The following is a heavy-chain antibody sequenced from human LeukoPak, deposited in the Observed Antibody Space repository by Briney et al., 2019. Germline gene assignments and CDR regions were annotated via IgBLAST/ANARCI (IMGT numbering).Heavy chain of an antibody. J-gene: IGHJ4*02. D-gene: IGHD3-10*01. Sequence: SETLSLTCTVSGGSISSGGYYWSWIRQHPGKGLEWIGEINHSGGTNYNPSLKSRVTISVDTSKNQFSLKLSSVTAADTAVYYCARFRVRGVIRSYSDWGQGTLVTVSS. CDR1: GGSISSGGYY. V-gene: IGHV4-31*03. CDR2: INHSGGT. CDR3: ARFRVRGVIRSYSD.